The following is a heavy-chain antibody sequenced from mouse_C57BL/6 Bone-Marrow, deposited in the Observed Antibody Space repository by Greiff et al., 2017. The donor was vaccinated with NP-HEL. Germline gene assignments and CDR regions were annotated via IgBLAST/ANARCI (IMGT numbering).Heavy chain of an antibody. V-gene: IGHV5-4*01. D-gene: IGHD3-3*01. CDR1: GFTFSSYA. Sequence: EVKLMESGGGLVKPGGSLKLSCAASGFTFSSYAMSWVRQTPEKRLEWVATISDGGSYTYYPDNVKGRFTISRDNAKNNLYLQMSHLKSEDTAMYDCAREGGDGDYAMDYWGQGTSVTVSS. CDR2: ISDGGSYT. CDR3: AREGGDGDYAMDY. J-gene: IGHJ4*01.